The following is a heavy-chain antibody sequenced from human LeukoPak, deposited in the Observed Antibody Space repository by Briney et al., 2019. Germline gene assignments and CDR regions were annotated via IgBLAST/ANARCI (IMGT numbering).Heavy chain of an antibody. J-gene: IGHJ4*02. V-gene: IGHV4-59*01. Sequence: PSETLSLTCTVSSGSISSYYWSWIRQPPGKGLGWIGYIYYSWSTNYNPSLKSRVTISLDTPKNQFSLKLSSVTAADTAVYYCARATSRLRTRYFDYWGQGTLVTVSS. CDR3: ARATSRLRTRYFDY. CDR1: SGSISSYY. D-gene: IGHD5-12*01. CDR2: IYYSWST.